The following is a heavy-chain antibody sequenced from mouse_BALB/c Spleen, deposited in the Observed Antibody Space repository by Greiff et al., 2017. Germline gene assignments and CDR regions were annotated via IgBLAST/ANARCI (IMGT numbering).Heavy chain of an antibody. J-gene: IGHJ2*01. D-gene: IGHD1-2*01. Sequence: VQLQQPGAELVMPGASVKMSCKASGYTFTDYWMHWVKQRPGQGLEWIGAIDTSDSYTSYNQKFKGKATLTVDESSSTAYMQLSSLTSEDSAVYYCARPGYYYFDYWGQGTTLTVSS. CDR2: IDTSDSYT. V-gene: IGHV1-69*01. CDR1: GYTFTDYW. CDR3: ARPGYYYFDY.